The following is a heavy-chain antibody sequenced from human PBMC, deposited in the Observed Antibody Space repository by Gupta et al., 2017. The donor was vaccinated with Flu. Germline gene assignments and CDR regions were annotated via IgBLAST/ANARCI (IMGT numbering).Heavy chain of an antibody. Sequence: PGKGLEWIAYSSGKGDSLHYADSVKGRFTVSRDNAKNSLYLQMYSLKSEDTAVYYCVREVGDETSDYDFWSGGGYFDHWGQGTLVTVSS. J-gene: IGHJ4*02. V-gene: IGHV3-11*01. D-gene: IGHD3-3*01. CDR2: SSGKGDSL. CDR3: VREVGDETSDYDFWSGGGYFDH.